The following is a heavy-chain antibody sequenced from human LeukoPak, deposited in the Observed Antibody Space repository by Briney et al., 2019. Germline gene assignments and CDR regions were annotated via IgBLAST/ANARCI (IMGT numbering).Heavy chain of an antibody. CDR2: ISYDGSNK. J-gene: IGHJ3*02. D-gene: IGHD3-10*01. Sequence: QSGGSLRLSCAASGFTFSSYAMHWVRQAPGKGLEWVAVISYDGSNKYYADSVKGRFTISRDNTKNTLYLQMNSLRAEDTAVYYCARAGKTGAAAFDIWGQGTMVTVSS. CDR3: ARAGKTGAAAFDI. CDR1: GFTFSSYA. V-gene: IGHV3-30-3*01.